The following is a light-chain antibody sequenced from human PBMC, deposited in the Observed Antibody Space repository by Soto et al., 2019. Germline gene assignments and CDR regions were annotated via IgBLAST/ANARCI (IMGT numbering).Light chain of an antibody. CDR2: GAS. J-gene: IGKJ1*01. Sequence: EIVMRQPPATLSVSPGERATFSRRASQSVSSNLAWYQQKPGQAPRLLIYGASTRATGIPARFSGSVSGTEFTLTISSLQSEDFAVYYCQQYNNWPRTVGQGTKVDIK. CDR3: QQYNNWPRT. V-gene: IGKV3-15*01. CDR1: QSVSSN.